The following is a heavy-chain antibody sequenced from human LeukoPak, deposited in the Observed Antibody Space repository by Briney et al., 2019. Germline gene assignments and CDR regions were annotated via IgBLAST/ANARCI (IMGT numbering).Heavy chain of an antibody. V-gene: IGHV3-23*01. CDR2: ISGSGGST. D-gene: IGHD6-13*01. J-gene: IGHJ1*01. Sequence: GGSLRLSCAASGFTFSSYAMSWVRQAPGKGLEWVSAISGSGGSTYYADSVKGRFTISRDNSKNTLYLQMNSLRAEDTAVYYCAKDPVIAAAGGAEYFQHWGQGTLVTVSS. CDR1: GFTFSSYA. CDR3: AKDPVIAAAGGAEYFQH.